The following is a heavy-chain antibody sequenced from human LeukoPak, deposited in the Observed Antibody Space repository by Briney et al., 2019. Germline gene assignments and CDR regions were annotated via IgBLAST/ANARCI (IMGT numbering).Heavy chain of an antibody. CDR1: GGSISSYY. CDR3: ASYNWNDVEDY. Sequence: SETLSLTCTVSGGSISSYYWSWIRQPPGKGLEWIGYIYYSGSTNYNPSLKSRVTISVDTSKNQFSLKLSSVTAADTAVYYCASYNWNDVEDYWDQGTLVTVSS. D-gene: IGHD1-20*01. V-gene: IGHV4-59*01. CDR2: IYYSGST. J-gene: IGHJ4*02.